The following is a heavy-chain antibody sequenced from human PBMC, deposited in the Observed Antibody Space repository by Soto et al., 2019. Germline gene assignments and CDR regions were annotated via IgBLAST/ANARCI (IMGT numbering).Heavy chain of an antibody. D-gene: IGHD6-6*01. V-gene: IGHV6-1*01. CDR1: GDSVSANNAP. Sequence: SQILTLTCAISGDSVSANNAPGNWISHSPSRGLEWLGRTYFRSKWNYDYAESVKSRLTITPDTTNNQISLQLNSVIPEDAAVYYCVRQPLANLALYGMDVWGQGTTVTVS. CDR2: TYFRSKWNY. CDR3: VRQPLANLALYGMDV. J-gene: IGHJ6*02.